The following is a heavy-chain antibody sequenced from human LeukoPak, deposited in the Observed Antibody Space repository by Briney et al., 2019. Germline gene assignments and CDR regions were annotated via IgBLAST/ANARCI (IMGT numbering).Heavy chain of an antibody. V-gene: IGHV1-18*01. CDR3: ARVAGDTNTDTFDI. D-gene: IGHD2-8*01. Sequence: ASVKVSCKTSDYTFTNYAITWVRQAPGQGLEWMGWISTYNGNTNYGQKFQGRVTMTTDTSTSTAYMELRSLTSDDTAVYYCARVAGDTNTDTFDIWGRGTMVSVSS. CDR1: DYTFTNYA. CDR2: ISTYNGNT. J-gene: IGHJ3*02.